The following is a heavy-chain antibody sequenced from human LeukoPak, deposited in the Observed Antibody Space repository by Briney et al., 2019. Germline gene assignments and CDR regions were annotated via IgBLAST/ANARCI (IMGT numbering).Heavy chain of an antibody. V-gene: IGHV4-30-2*01. CDR3: AREYCSSTSCYDPHFDY. CDR1: GGSISSGGYS. Sequence: SETLSLTCAVSGGSISSGGYSWSWIRQPPGKGLEWIGYIYHSGSTYYNPSLKSRVTISVDRSKNQFSLKLSSVTAADTAVYYCAREYCSSTSCYDPHFDYWGQGTLVTVSS. CDR2: IYHSGST. D-gene: IGHD2-2*01. J-gene: IGHJ4*02.